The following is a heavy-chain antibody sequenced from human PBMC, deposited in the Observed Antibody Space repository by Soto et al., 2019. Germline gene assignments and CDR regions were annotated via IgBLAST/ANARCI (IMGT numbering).Heavy chain of an antibody. D-gene: IGHD1-1*01. J-gene: IGHJ4*02. V-gene: IGHV1-46*01. CDR1: GYTFSFDY. CDR3: AKGRRNTF. CDR2: INPDGGAT. Sequence: QVQLLQSGAEVKKTGASVKISCKASGYTFSFDYLNWVRQAPGQGLEWMGKINPDGGATTYAQSFQGRVSITSDASTGTVYMELSSLTSDDTAVYYGAKGRRNTFWGQGTLVSVSS.